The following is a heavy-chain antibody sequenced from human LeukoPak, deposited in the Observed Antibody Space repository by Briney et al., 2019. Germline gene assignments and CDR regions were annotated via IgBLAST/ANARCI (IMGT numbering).Heavy chain of an antibody. CDR2: TAVGSGNT. J-gene: IGHJ4*02. Sequence: GTSVKGSCKASGFTFSNSSVQWGRQARGQRLEWVGWTAVGSGNTNYAQKLQDRLTITRDLSTSTAYLELSSLTSDDTAVYYCAADLPYSNYGPLDYWGQGTLVTVSS. CDR3: AADLPYSNYGPLDY. V-gene: IGHV1-58*01. CDR1: GFTFSNSS. D-gene: IGHD4-11*01.